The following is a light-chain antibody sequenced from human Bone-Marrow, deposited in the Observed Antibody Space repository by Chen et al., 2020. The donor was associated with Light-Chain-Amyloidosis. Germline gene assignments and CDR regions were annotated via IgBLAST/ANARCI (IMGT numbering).Light chain of an antibody. CDR1: SDSIATNY. V-gene: IGLV6-57*01. J-gene: IGLJ3*02. CDR2: EDD. CDR3: QSYQGSSQGV. Sequence: NFMLTQPHSVSDSPGNTLIIPCTRSSDSIATNYVQWYQQRPGSSPTTVLYEDDQRPSGVPDRFSGSIDRSSNSASLTSSGLKTEDEADYYCQSYQGSSQGVFGGGTKLTVL.